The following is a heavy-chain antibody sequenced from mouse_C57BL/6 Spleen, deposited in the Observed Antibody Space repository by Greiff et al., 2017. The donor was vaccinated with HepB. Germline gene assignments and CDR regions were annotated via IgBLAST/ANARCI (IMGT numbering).Heavy chain of an antibody. D-gene: IGHD1-1*01. CDR1: GFTFSDYY. V-gene: IGHV5-12*01. J-gene: IGHJ3*01. Sequence: EVQLVESGGGLVQPGGSLKLSCAASGFTFSDYYMYWVRQTPEKRLEWVAYISNGGGSTYYPDTVKGRFTISRDNAKNTLYLQMSRLKSEDTAMYYCARQGVLRSLFAYWGQGTLVTVSA. CDR2: ISNGGGST. CDR3: ARQGVLRSLFAY.